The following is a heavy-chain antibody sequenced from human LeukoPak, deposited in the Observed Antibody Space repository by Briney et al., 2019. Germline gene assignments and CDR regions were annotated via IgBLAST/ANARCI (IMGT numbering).Heavy chain of an antibody. Sequence: GGSLRLSCAASGFTVSSNFMSWVRQAPGKGLEWVSVIYSDGSTYYADSVKGRFIISRDNSKNTLYLQMNSLRAEDTAVYYCARDLDSYGSYWGQGTLVTVSS. V-gene: IGHV3-53*01. CDR3: ARDLDSYGSY. CDR2: IYSDGST. D-gene: IGHD5-18*01. CDR1: GFTVSSNF. J-gene: IGHJ4*02.